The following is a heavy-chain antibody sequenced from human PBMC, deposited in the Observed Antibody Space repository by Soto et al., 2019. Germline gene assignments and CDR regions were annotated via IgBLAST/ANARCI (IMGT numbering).Heavy chain of an antibody. CDR1: GGSFSSFY. CDR3: YINGF. V-gene: IGHV4-34*01. Sequence: SETLSLTCTVYGGSFSSFYWSWIRQSPGKGLEWIGEIHHSGTTNYNPSLKSRVTMSVDTSKNQFSLNLNSVTAADTAVYYCYINGFWGQRTLVTVPQ. CDR2: IHHSGTT. D-gene: IGHD2-8*01. J-gene: IGHJ1*01.